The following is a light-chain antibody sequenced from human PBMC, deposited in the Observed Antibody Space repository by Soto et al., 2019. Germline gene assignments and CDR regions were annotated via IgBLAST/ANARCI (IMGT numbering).Light chain of an antibody. CDR2: DAS. J-gene: IGKJ1*01. Sequence: EIVLTQSPATLSLSPGERATLSCRASQSVSSYLAWYQQKPGQAPRLLIYDASSRATGIPDRFSGSGSGTDFTLTISRLEPEDFAVYYCQQYNNWWTFGQGTKV. CDR1: QSVSSY. V-gene: IGKV3-11*01. CDR3: QQYNNWWT.